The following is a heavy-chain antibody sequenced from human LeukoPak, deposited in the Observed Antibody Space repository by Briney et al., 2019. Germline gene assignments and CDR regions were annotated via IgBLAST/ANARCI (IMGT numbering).Heavy chain of an antibody. CDR2: IYYSGNT. Sequence: SETLSLTCTVSGGSISSYYWSWIRQPPGKGLEWIGYIYYSGNTNYNPSLKSRVTISVDTSKNQFSLKLSSVTAADTAVYYCARGSVGATIDYWGQGTLVTVSS. CDR1: GGSISSYY. V-gene: IGHV4-59*01. J-gene: IGHJ4*02. D-gene: IGHD1-26*01. CDR3: ARGSVGATIDY.